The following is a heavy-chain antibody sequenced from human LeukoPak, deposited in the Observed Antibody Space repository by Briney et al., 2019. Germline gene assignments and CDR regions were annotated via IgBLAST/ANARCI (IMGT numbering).Heavy chain of an antibody. J-gene: IGHJ5*02. Sequence: PGGSLRLSCGASGFTFSSHGMNWVRQAPGKGLEWVSGISPSGGITYYTDSVKGRFTISRDNSKNTVSLQMNSLRAEDTAVYYCASRGSLPYNWFDPWGQGTLVTVSS. D-gene: IGHD2-15*01. CDR2: ISPSGGIT. CDR3: ASRGSLPYNWFDP. V-gene: IGHV3-23*01. CDR1: GFTFSSHG.